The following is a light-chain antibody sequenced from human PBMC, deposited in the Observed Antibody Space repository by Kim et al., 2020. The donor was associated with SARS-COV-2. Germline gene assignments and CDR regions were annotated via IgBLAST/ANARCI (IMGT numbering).Light chain of an antibody. CDR1: RIGSCY. Sequence: GERAPPCCSNSRIGSCYVAWYQQKPGPAPRLLIYDASSRATSIPTRFSGSWSGTVFPITSSSLEPDDSAVYYCQHRSHSSVTFGGGTKLDIK. CDR3: QHRSHSSVT. J-gene: IGKJ4*01. V-gene: IGKV3-11*01. CDR2: DAS.